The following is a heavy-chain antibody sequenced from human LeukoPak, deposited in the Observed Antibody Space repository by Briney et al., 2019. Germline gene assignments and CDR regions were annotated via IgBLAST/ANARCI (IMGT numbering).Heavy chain of an antibody. V-gene: IGHV4-34*01. CDR2: INHSGST. Sequence: SETLSLTCAVYGGSFSGYYWSWIRQPPGKGLGWIGEINHSGSTNYNPSLKSRVTISVDTSKNQFSLKLSSVTAADTAVYYCARGRRPRMVRGVIIDYWGQGTLVTVSS. J-gene: IGHJ4*02. CDR3: ARGRRPRMVRGVIIDY. CDR1: GGSFSGYY. D-gene: IGHD3-10*01.